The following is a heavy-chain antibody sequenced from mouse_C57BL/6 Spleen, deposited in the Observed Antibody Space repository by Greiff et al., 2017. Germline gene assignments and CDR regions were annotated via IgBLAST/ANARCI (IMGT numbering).Heavy chain of an antibody. J-gene: IGHJ4*01. D-gene: IGHD1-1*01. Sequence: QVQLQQSGAELMKPGASVKLSCKATGYTFTGYWIEWVKQRPGHGLEWIGEILPGSGSTNYNEKFKGKATFTADTSSNTAYMQLSSLTTDDSAIYYCASAITTVVGPYAMDYWGQGTSVTVSS. CDR2: ILPGSGST. CDR3: ASAITTVVGPYAMDY. CDR1: GYTFTGYW. V-gene: IGHV1-9*01.